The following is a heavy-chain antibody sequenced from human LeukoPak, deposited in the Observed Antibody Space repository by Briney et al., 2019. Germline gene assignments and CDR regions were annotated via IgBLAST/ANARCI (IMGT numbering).Heavy chain of an antibody. CDR3: AGGYCSSTSCSTGYYYGMDV. V-gene: IGHV3-64*01. CDR1: GFTFSSYA. J-gene: IGHJ6*02. D-gene: IGHD2-2*02. CDR2: ISSNGGYT. Sequence: GGSLRLSCAASGFTFSSYAMHWVRQAPGKGLEYVSAISSNGGYTYYANSVKGRFTISRDNSKNTLYLQMGSLRAEDMAVYYCAGGYCSSTSCSTGYYYGMDVWGQGTTVTVSS.